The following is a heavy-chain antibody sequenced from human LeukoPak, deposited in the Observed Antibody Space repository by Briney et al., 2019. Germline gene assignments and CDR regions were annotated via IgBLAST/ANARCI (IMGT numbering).Heavy chain of an antibody. CDR3: VRHPPRELPHLWSENEKRAYRRGFDP. CDR1: GGSISSSSYY. V-gene: IGHV4-39*01. J-gene: IGHJ5*02. D-gene: IGHD1-26*01. CDR2: IYYSGST. Sequence: SETLSLTCTVSGGSISSSSYYWGWIRQPPGKGLEWIGSIYYSGSTYYNPSLKSRVTISVYTSKNQFSLKLSSVTAADTAVYYCVRHPPRELPHLWSENEKRAYRRGFDPWGQGTLVTVSS.